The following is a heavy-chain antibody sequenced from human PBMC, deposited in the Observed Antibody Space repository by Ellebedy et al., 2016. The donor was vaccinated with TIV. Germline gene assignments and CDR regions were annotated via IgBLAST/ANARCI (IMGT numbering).Heavy chain of an antibody. CDR2: INNDGTNV. V-gene: IGHV3-74*01. CDR3: ARDKPHNWFDP. J-gene: IGHJ5*02. D-gene: IGHD1-14*01. CDR1: GFTFSDYW. Sequence: GESLKISCAASGFTFSDYWMHWVRQAPGKGLVWVSRINNDGTNVVYADSVKDRFTVSRDNAKNTLYLQMNSLRAEDTAVYYCARDKPHNWFDPWGRGTLVTVSS.